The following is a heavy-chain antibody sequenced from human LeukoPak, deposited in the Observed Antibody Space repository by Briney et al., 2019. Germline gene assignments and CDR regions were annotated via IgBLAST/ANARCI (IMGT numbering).Heavy chain of an antibody. CDR3: ARRYYDFWSGPHDY. CDR2: ISSSSSTI. Sequence: GGSLRLSCAASGFTFSSYSMNWVRQAPGKGLEWVSYISSSSSTIYYADSVKGRFTISRDNAKNTLYLQMNSLRAEDTAVYYCARRYYDFWSGPHDYWGQGTLVTVSS. D-gene: IGHD3-3*01. J-gene: IGHJ4*02. V-gene: IGHV3-48*01. CDR1: GFTFSSYS.